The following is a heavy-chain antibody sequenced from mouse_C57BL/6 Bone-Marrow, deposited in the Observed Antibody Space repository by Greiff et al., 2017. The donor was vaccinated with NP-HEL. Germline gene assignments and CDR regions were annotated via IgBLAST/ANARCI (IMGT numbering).Heavy chain of an antibody. CDR3: ARDDGTTVGFAY. D-gene: IGHD1-1*01. Sequence: EVKLMESGGGLVQSGRSLRLSCATSGFTFSDFYMEWVRQAPGKGLEWIAASRNKANDYTTEYSASVKGRFIVSRDTSQSILYLQMNALRAEDTAIYYCARDDGTTVGFAYWGQGTLVTVSA. CDR2: SRNKANDYTT. CDR1: GFTFSDFY. V-gene: IGHV7-1*01. J-gene: IGHJ3*01.